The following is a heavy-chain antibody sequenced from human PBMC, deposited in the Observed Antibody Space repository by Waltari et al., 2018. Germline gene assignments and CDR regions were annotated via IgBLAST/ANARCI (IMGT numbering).Heavy chain of an antibody. J-gene: IGHJ1*01. V-gene: IGHV4-61*02. CDR3: ANRGVGNYFKYFRL. CDR1: GEPISDDVSRWTY. Sequence: QVQLQESGPGLVKPTHTLSLTCTVSGEPISDDVSRWTYWTWIRQSAGKGLEWIGQIYSSGSVDHNPALRSRVTISLDTPKSHFTLKLTSVTAADTAVYYCANRGVGNYFKYFRLWSPGTLVTVSS. D-gene: IGHD1-7*01. CDR2: IYSSGSV.